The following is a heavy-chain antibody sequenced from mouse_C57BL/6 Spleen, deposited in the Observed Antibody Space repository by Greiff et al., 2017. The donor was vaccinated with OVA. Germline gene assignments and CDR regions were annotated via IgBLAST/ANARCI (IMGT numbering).Heavy chain of an antibody. CDR3: ARGAYGNYPFAY. CDR1: GYAFSSSW. D-gene: IGHD2-1*01. Sequence: LQESGPELVKPGASVKISCKASGYAFSSSWMNWVKQRPGKGLEWIGRIYPGDGDTNYNGKFKGKATLTADKSSSTAYMQLSSLTSEDSAVYFCARGAYGNYPFAYWGQGTLVTVSA. J-gene: IGHJ3*01. CDR2: IYPGDGDT. V-gene: IGHV1-82*01.